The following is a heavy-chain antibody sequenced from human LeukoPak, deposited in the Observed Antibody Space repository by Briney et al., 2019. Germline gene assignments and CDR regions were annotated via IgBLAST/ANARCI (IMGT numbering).Heavy chain of an antibody. J-gene: IGHJ5*02. D-gene: IGHD3-3*01. CDR2: IRSKAYGGTT. CDR3: TRDGESNYDFWSGYQFDP. CDR1: GFTFGDYA. V-gene: IGHV3-49*03. Sequence: GGSLRLSCTASGFTFGDYAMSWFRQAPGKGLEWVGFIRSKAYGGTTEYAASVKGRFTISRDDSKSIAYLQMNSLKTEGTAVYYCTRDGESNYDFWSGYQFDPWGQGTLVTVSS.